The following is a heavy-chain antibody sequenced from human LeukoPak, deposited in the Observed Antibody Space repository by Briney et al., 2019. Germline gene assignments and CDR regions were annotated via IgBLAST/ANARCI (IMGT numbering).Heavy chain of an antibody. J-gene: IGHJ4*02. Sequence: ASVKVSCKASGYTFTSYDIKWVRQATGQGLEWMGWMNPNSGNTGYAQKFQGRVTMTRNTSISTAYMELSSLRSEDTAVYYCARDLAGHYYGSGSSFDYWGQGTLVTVS. D-gene: IGHD3-10*01. CDR1: GYTFTSYD. V-gene: IGHV1-8*01. CDR2: MNPNSGNT. CDR3: ARDLAGHYYGSGSSFDY.